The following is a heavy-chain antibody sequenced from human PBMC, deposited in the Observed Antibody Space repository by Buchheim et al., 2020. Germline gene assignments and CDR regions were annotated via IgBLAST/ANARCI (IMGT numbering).Heavy chain of an antibody. D-gene: IGHD5-12*01. CDR3: AREDHSGYDSFDY. CDR1: GFAFRSYW. Sequence: EVQLVESGGGLNQPGGSLRLSCAASGFAFRSYWMHWVRQAPGQGLVWVSRINTDGSSANYADSVKGRFPISRDNAKNTLSLQMNSLRAEYTAIYYCAREDHSGYDSFDYWGQGAL. CDR2: INTDGSSA. J-gene: IGHJ4*02. V-gene: IGHV3-74*01.